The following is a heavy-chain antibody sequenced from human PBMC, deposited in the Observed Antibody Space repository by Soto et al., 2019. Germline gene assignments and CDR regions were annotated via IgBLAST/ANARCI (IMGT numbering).Heavy chain of an antibody. CDR2: ISYDGSNK. J-gene: IGHJ5*02. CDR3: ARGVREWLLWFWFDP. D-gene: IGHD3-3*01. CDR1: GFTFSSYA. Sequence: PGGSLRLSCAASGFTFSSYAMHWVRQAPGKGLEWVAVISYDGSNKYYADSVKGRFTISRDNSKNTLYLQMNSLRAEDTAVYYCARGVREWLLWFWFDPWGQGTLVTVSS. V-gene: IGHV3-30-3*01.